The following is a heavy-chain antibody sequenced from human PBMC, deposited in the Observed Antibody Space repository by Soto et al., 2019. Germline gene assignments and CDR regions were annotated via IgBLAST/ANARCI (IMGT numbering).Heavy chain of an antibody. V-gene: IGHV3-48*03. Sequence: PGGSLRLSCAASGFTFSSYEMNWVRQAPGKGLEWVSYISSSGSTIYYADSVKGRFTISRDNAKNSLYLQMNSLRAEDTAVYYCARGEGYCSSTSCQGRGMDVWGQGTTVTVSS. D-gene: IGHD2-2*01. CDR2: ISSSGSTI. CDR1: GFTFSSYE. J-gene: IGHJ6*02. CDR3: ARGEGYCSSTSCQGRGMDV.